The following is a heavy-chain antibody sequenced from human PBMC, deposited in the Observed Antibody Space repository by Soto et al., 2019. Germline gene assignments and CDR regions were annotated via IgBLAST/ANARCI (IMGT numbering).Heavy chain of an antibody. J-gene: IGHJ5*02. CDR2: INHSGST. CDR3: ARGRIGYYGSGSYNWFDP. V-gene: IGHV4-34*01. D-gene: IGHD3-10*01. CDR1: GGSFSGYY. Sequence: QVQLQQWGAGLLKPSETLSLTCAVYGGSFSGYYWSWIRQPPGKGLEWIGEINHSGSTNYNPSLTSRVTISVDTSKNQFSLKLSSVTAADTAVYYCARGRIGYYGSGSYNWFDPWGQGTLVTVSS.